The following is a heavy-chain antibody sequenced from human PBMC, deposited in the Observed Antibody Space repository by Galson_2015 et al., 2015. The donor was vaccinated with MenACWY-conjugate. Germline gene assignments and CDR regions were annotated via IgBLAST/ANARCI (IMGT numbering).Heavy chain of an antibody. D-gene: IGHD3-22*01. Sequence: SLRLSCAASGFTFSSYSMNWVRQAPGKGLEWVSSISRSSSYIYYADSVKGRFTISRDNAKNSLYLQMNSLRAEDTAVYYCARGDKYYYDSSGFDYWGQGTLVTVSS. CDR2: ISRSSSYI. CDR1: GFTFSSYS. CDR3: ARGDKYYYDSSGFDY. V-gene: IGHV3-21*01. J-gene: IGHJ4*02.